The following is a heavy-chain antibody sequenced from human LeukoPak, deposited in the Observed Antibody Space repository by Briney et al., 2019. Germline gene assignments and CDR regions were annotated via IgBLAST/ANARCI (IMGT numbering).Heavy chain of an antibody. CDR3: AKDLAYYDFWSGYFDRDAFDI. Sequence: PGGSLRLSCAASGFTFSSYGMHWVRQAPGKGLEWVAVISYDGSNKYYADSVKGRFTISRDNSKNTLYLQMNSLRAEDTAVYYCAKDLAYYDFWSGYFDRDAFDIWGQGTMVTVSS. V-gene: IGHV3-30*18. CDR1: GFTFSSYG. D-gene: IGHD3-3*01. J-gene: IGHJ3*02. CDR2: ISYDGSNK.